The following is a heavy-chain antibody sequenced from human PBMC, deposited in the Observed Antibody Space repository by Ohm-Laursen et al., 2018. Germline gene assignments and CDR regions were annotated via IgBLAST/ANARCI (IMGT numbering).Heavy chain of an antibody. CDR3: ARHTTNYDILTGYQPNNWFDP. V-gene: IGHV4-59*08. J-gene: IGHJ5*02. CDR1: GGSFSSYY. D-gene: IGHD3-9*01. Sequence: GTLSLTCAVYGGSFSSYYWSWIRQPPGKGLEWIGYIYYSGSTNYNPSLKSRVTISVDTSKNQFSLKLSSVTAADTAVYYCARHTTNYDILTGYQPNNWFDPWGQGTLVTVSS. CDR2: IYYSGST.